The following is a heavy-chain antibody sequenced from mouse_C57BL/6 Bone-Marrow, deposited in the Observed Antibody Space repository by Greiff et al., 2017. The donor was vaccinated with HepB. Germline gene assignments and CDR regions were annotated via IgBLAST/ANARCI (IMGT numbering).Heavy chain of an antibody. J-gene: IGHJ2*01. D-gene: IGHD1-1*01. Sequence: EVKVVESEGGLVQPGSSMKLSCTASGFTFSDYYMAWVRQVPEKGLEWVANINYDGSSTYYLDSLKSRFIISRDNAKNILYLQMSSLKSEDTATYYCARVNTTVAFDYWGQGTTLTVSS. CDR3: ARVNTTVAFDY. CDR2: INYDGSST. V-gene: IGHV5-16*01. CDR1: GFTFSDYY.